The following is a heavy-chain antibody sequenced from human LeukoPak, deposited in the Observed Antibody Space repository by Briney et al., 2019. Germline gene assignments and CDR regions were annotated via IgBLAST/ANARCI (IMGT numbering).Heavy chain of an antibody. CDR3: ARGYSSSWYSDY. Sequence: SETLSLTCTVSGGSLSSYYWSWIRQPAGKGLEWIGRIYTSGSTNYNPSLKSRVTISVDKSKHQFSLKLSSVTAADTAVYYCARGYSSSWYSDYWGQGTLVTVSS. D-gene: IGHD6-13*01. J-gene: IGHJ4*02. CDR1: GGSLSSYY. CDR2: IYTSGST. V-gene: IGHV4-4*07.